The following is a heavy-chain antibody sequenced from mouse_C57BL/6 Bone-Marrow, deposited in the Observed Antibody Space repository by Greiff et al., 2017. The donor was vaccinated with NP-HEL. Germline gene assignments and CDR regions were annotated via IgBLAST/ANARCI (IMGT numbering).Heavy chain of an antibody. CDR1: GFTFSDFY. CDR2: SRNKANDYTT. D-gene: IGHD4-1*01. Sequence: EVKLMESGGGLVQSGRSLRLSCATSGFTFSDFYMEWVRQAPGKGLEWIAASRNKANDYTTEYSASVKGRFIVSRDTSPSILYLQMNALRAEDTAIYYCARDNWDWYFDVWGTGTTVTVSS. V-gene: IGHV7-1*01. CDR3: ARDNWDWYFDV. J-gene: IGHJ1*03.